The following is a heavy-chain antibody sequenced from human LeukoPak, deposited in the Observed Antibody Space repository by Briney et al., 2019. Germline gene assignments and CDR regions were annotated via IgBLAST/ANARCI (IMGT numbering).Heavy chain of an antibody. CDR2: INHSGST. J-gene: IGHJ4*02. D-gene: IGHD3-22*01. V-gene: IGHV4-34*01. Sequence: SETLSLTCAVYGGXFSGYYCSWIRQAPGKGLEWIGEINHSGSTNYNPSLKSRVTISLDTSKNQFSLKLTSVTAADTAVYYCAREKTYYDSIGNYYGGVFDYWGQGTLVTVSS. CDR1: GGXFSGYY. CDR3: AREKTYYDSIGNYYGGVFDY.